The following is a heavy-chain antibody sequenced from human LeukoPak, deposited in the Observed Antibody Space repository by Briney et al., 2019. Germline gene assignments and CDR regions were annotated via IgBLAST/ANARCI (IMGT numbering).Heavy chain of an antibody. CDR2: ISGSGGST. CDR3: ARVLYYDFPYYYYYMDV. D-gene: IGHD3-3*01. V-gene: IGHV3-23*01. Sequence: GGSLRLSCAASGFTFSSYGMSWVRQAPGKGLEWVSAISGSGGSTYYADSVKGRFTISRDNSKNTLYLQMNSLRAEDTAVYYCARVLYYDFPYYYYYMDVWGKGTTVTVSS. CDR1: GFTFSSYG. J-gene: IGHJ6*03.